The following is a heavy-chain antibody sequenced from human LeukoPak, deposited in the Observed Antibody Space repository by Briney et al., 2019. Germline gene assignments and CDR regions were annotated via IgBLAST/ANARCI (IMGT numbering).Heavy chain of an antibody. CDR1: GFTFSSYG. V-gene: IGHV3-33*01. D-gene: IGHD1-7*01. J-gene: IGHJ6*02. Sequence: GGSLRLSCAASGFTFSSYGMHWVRQAPGKGLEWVALIWSDGSSKSYADSVKGRFTISRDNSKDTLSLQMNSLRAEDTAAYYCASTNAYNRDYSYYYGMDVWGQGTTVTVSS. CDR3: ASTNAYNRDYSYYYGMDV. CDR2: IWSDGSSK.